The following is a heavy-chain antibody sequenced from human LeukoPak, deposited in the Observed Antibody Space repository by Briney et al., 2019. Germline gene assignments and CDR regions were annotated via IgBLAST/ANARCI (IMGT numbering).Heavy chain of an antibody. V-gene: IGHV3-11*01. CDR2: ISSSGSTI. CDR3: ATTLGLWFGDPVGYFDY. J-gene: IGHJ4*02. D-gene: IGHD3-10*01. CDR1: GFTFSDYY. Sequence: GGSLRLSCAASGFTFSDYYMSWIRQAPGKGLEWVSYISSSGSTIYYADSVKGRFTISRDNAKNSPYLQMNSLRAEDTTVYYCATTLGLWFGDPVGYFDYWGQGTLVTVSS.